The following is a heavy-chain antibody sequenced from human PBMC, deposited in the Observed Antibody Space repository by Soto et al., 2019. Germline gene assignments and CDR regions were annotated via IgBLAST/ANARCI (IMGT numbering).Heavy chain of an antibody. CDR2: TSYDGSNK. D-gene: IGHD3-22*01. V-gene: IGHV3-30-3*01. J-gene: IGHJ4*02. CDR1: GFTLSTYA. Sequence: PGGSLRLSCAASGFTLSTYAMHWVRQAPGKGLEWVAVTSYDGSNKYYVDSVKGRVTISRDNSRNTLYLQMNSLRVEDTAVYYCARDSGYDSSGYFFMWGQGTLVTVAS. CDR3: ARDSGYDSSGYFFM.